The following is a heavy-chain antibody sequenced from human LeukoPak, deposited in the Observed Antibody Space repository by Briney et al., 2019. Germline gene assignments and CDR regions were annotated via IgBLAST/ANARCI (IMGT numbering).Heavy chain of an antibody. Sequence: ESLKISCKGSGYSFTSYWIGWVRQMPGKGLEWMGIIYPGDSDTRYSPSFQGQVTISADNFISTAYLQWSSLKASDTAMYYCARRIVGATFHFDYWGQGTLVTVSS. CDR2: IYPGDSDT. V-gene: IGHV5-51*01. J-gene: IGHJ4*02. CDR3: ARRIVGATFHFDY. D-gene: IGHD1-26*01. CDR1: GYSFTSYW.